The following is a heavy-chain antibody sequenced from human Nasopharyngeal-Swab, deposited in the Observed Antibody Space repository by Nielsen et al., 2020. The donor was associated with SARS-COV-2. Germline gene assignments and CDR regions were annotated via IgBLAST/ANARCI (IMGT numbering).Heavy chain of an antibody. J-gene: IGHJ3*02. D-gene: IGHD5-12*01. V-gene: IGHV3-30*07. Sequence: DSVKGRFTISRDNSKNTMYLQMNSLRAEDKAVFYCARGYSDYDDAFDIWGKGTMVTVSS. CDR3: ARGYSDYDDAFDI.